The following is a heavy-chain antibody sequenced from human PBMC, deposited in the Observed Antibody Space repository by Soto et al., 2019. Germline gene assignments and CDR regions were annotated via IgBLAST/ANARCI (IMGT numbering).Heavy chain of an antibody. Sequence: EVQLLESGGGLVQPGGSLRLSCAASGFTFSSYAMSWVRQAPGKGLEWVSAISGSGGSTYYADSVKGRFTISRDNSKNTLYLQMNSLRAEDTAVYYCAKSTVMGDCSGGSCYDFDYWGQGTLVTVSS. CDR3: AKSTVMGDCSGGSCYDFDY. CDR1: GFTFSSYA. CDR2: ISGSGGST. J-gene: IGHJ4*02. V-gene: IGHV3-23*01. D-gene: IGHD2-15*01.